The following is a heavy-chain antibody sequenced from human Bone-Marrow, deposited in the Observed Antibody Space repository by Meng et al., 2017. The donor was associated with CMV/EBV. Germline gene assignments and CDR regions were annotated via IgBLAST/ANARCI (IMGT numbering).Heavy chain of an antibody. Sequence: GESLKISCAASGFTFSSYWMSWVRQAPGKGLEWVANIKQDGSEKYYVDSVKGRFTISRDNAKNSLYLQMNSLRAEDTAVYYCARDGDLWAGSNFDYWGPGKLVNVDS. CDR2: IKQDGSEK. CDR3: ARDGDLWAGSNFDY. J-gene: IGHJ4*02. D-gene: IGHD3/OR15-3a*01. CDR1: GFTFSSYW. V-gene: IGHV3-7*01.